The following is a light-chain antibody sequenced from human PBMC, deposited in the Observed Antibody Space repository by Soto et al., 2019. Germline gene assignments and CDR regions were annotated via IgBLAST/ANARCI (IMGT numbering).Light chain of an antibody. CDR2: DAS. J-gene: IGKJ3*01. Sequence: DIQMTQSPSTLSASVGDRVIITCRASQSISNWLAWYQQKPGKAPKLLIYDASTLESGVPSRFSGSGSGTEFTLTITSLQPDDFATYHCQQYNSSSFTFGPGTKVDL. CDR3: QQYNSSSFT. V-gene: IGKV1-5*01. CDR1: QSISNW.